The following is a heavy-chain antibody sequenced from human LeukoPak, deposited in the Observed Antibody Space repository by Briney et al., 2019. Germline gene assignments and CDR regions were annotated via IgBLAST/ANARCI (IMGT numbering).Heavy chain of an antibody. CDR3: ATEVAAAGEVGDDY. Sequence: ASVKVSCKASGYTFTGYYTHWVRQAPGQGLEWMGWINPNSGGTNYAQKFQGRVTMTRDTSISTAYMELSRLRSDDTAVYYCATEVAAAGEVGDDYWGQGTLVTVSS. J-gene: IGHJ4*02. V-gene: IGHV1-2*02. CDR1: GYTFTGYY. CDR2: INPNSGGT. D-gene: IGHD6-13*01.